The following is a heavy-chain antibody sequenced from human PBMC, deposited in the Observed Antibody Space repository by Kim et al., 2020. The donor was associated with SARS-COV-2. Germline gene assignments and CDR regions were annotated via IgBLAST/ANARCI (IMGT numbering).Heavy chain of an antibody. V-gene: IGHV4-34*01. CDR1: GGSFSGYY. CDR3: ARGLYLRPTYYYDSRGGWFDP. J-gene: IGHJ5*02. CDR2: INHSGST. Sequence: SETLSLTCAVYGGSFSGYYWSWIRQPPGKGLEWIGEINHSGSTNYNPSLKSRVTISVDTSKNQFSLKLSSVTAADTAVYYCARGLYLRPTYYYDSRGGWFDPWGQGTLVTVSS. D-gene: IGHD3-22*01.